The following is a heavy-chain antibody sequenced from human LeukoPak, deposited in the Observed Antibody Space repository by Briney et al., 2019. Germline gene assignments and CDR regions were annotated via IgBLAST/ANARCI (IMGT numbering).Heavy chain of an antibody. CDR2: INPAGSDT. V-gene: IGHV3-7*01. CDR1: GFTFSSYW. Sequence: GGSLRLSYEASGFTFSSYWMAWVRQAPGKGLEWVANINPAGSDTYYVDSVKGRFTISRDNAKKSTFLQMNSLRVEETALYYCVRWGVAADMQDWGQGTLVTVSS. CDR3: VRWGVAADMQD. D-gene: IGHD2-2*01. J-gene: IGHJ4*02.